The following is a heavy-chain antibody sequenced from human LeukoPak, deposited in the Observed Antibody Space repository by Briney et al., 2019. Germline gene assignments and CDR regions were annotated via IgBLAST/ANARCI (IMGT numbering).Heavy chain of an antibody. J-gene: IGHJ4*02. CDR2: ISSSGSTI. D-gene: IGHD3-10*01. CDR3: ASQSYGLFEY. Sequence: GGSLRLSCAASGFTFSSYEMNWVRQAPGKGLEWVSYISSSGSTIYYADSVKGRFTISRDNAKNSLYLQMNSLRAEDTAVYYCASQSYGLFEYWGQGTLVTVSS. CDR1: GFTFSSYE. V-gene: IGHV3-48*03.